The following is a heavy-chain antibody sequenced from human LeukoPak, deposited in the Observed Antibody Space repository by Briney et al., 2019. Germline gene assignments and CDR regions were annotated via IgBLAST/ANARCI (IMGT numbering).Heavy chain of an antibody. J-gene: IGHJ4*02. CDR3: ASSDIRFGEPYFDY. D-gene: IGHD3-10*01. Sequence: SETLSLTCAVYGGSFSGYYWSWIRQPPGKGLEWIGEINHSGSTNYNPSLKSRVTISVDTSKNQFSLKLSSVTAADTAVYYCASSDIRFGEPYFDYWGQRTLVTVSS. CDR2: INHSGST. V-gene: IGHV4-34*01. CDR1: GGSFSGYY.